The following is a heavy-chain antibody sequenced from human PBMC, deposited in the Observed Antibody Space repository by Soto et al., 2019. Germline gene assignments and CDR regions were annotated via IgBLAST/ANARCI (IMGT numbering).Heavy chain of an antibody. Sequence: QVQLQESGPGLVEPSETLSLTCTVSGASISSYFWTWIRQPAGKGLDWIGRMSTSGTTNYNPSLKSRVTMSVDTSKNHLSRNLSSVTAADTAVYYCAREAGPDRWFDPWGQGTLVTVSS. CDR2: MSTSGTT. CDR3: AREAGPDRWFDP. CDR1: GASISSYF. D-gene: IGHD6-19*01. J-gene: IGHJ5*02. V-gene: IGHV4-4*07.